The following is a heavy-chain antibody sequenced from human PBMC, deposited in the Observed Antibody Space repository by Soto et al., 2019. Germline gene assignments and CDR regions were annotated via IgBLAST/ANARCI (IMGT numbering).Heavy chain of an antibody. Sequence: GGSLRLSCAASGFPFGENAMSWVRQAPGKGLEWVSGISDSGATTYYADSVRGRFTISRDNSKNTLYLQMKSLRAEDSASYYCATEDTSSGSLDYWGQAALVTVS. D-gene: IGHD6-19*01. V-gene: IGHV3-23*01. J-gene: IGHJ4*02. CDR3: ATEDTSSGSLDY. CDR2: ISDSGATT. CDR1: GFPFGENA.